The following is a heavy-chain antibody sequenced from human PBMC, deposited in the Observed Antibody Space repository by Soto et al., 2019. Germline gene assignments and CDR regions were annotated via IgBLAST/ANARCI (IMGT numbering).Heavy chain of an antibody. D-gene: IGHD1-20*01. CDR1: GFTFSNYW. Sequence: EVQLVESGGGLVQPGGSLRLSCAASGFTFSNYWMSWVRQAPGKGLEWVANMKQDGSEKDYVGSVKGRFTISRDNAKNSLYLQMNRLTTEDPAVYYCARLITPRVLDSWGQGTLVTVSS. V-gene: IGHV3-7*05. CDR3: ARLITPRVLDS. J-gene: IGHJ4*02. CDR2: MKQDGSEK.